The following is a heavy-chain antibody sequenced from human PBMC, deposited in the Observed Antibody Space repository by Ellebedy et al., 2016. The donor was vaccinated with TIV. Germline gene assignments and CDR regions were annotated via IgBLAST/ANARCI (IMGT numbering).Heavy chain of an antibody. J-gene: IGHJ4*02. V-gene: IGHV5-51*01. D-gene: IGHD1-26*01. CDR1: GYSFATYW. Sequence: KVSCKGSGYSFATYWIGWVRQMPGKGLEWMGTIYPGDSNTAYSPSFQGQVTISADRSISTAYLQWSSLRASDTAMYYCARLQTVGSYYADYWGQGTLVTVSS. CDR3: ARLQTVGSYYADY. CDR2: IYPGDSNT.